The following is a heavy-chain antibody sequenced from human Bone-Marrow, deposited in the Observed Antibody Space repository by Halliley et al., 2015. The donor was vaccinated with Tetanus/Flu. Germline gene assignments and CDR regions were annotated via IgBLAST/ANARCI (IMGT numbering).Heavy chain of an antibody. J-gene: IGHJ4*02. Sequence: DGSEKYYVDSVKGRFTISRDNAKNSLYLQMNSLRAEDTAVYYCARETIYCTDGVCYTGDFDYWGQGTLVTVSS. CDR2: DGSEK. V-gene: IGHV3-7*04. CDR3: ARETIYCTDGVCYTGDFDY. D-gene: IGHD2-8*01.